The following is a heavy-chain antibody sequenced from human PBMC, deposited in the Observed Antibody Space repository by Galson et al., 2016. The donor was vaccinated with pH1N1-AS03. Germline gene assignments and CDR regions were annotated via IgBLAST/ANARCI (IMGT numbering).Heavy chain of an antibody. D-gene: IGHD3-3*02. CDR3: VRESDISGVVSFNY. J-gene: IGHJ4*02. CDR1: GYTFTTYG. Sequence: SVKVSCKASGYTFTTYGISWVRQAPGQGLEWMGWISAYYGDTHFAHKFQERVTLTRDTSTATAYMEVRNLRSDDTAVYYCVRESDISGVVSFNYWGQGTLVTVSS. CDR2: ISAYYGDT. V-gene: IGHV1-18*01.